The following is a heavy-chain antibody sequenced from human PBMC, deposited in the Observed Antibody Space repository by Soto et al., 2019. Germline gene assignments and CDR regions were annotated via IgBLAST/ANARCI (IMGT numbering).Heavy chain of an antibody. CDR1: GFTFSSYA. D-gene: IGHD1-26*01. CDR2: ISYDGSNK. J-gene: IGHJ4*02. CDR3: ARDKAYSGSYPLDY. Sequence: QVRLVESGGGVVQPGRSLRLSCAASGFTFSSYAMHWVRQAPGKGLEWVAVISYDGSNKYYADSVKGRFTISRDNSKNTLYLQMNSLRAEDTAVYYCARDKAYSGSYPLDYWGQGTLVTVSS. V-gene: IGHV3-30-3*01.